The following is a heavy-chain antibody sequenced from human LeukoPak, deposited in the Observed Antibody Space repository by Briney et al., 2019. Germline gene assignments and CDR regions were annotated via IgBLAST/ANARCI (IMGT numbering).Heavy chain of an antibody. D-gene: IGHD3-10*01. CDR3: ARGRYYYGSGSYKAGNWFDP. V-gene: IGHV4-38-2*02. Sequence: SETLSLTCTVSGYSITSAYYWGWIRQPPEKGLEWIGEINHSGSTNYNPSLKSRVTISVDTSKNQFSLKLSSVTAADTAVYYCARGRYYYGSGSYKAGNWFDPWGQGTLVTVSS. J-gene: IGHJ5*02. CDR1: GYSITSAYY. CDR2: INHSGST.